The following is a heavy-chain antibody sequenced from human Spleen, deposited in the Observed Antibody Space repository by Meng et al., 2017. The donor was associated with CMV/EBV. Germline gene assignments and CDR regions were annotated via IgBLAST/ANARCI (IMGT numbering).Heavy chain of an antibody. D-gene: IGHD3-10*01. Sequence: LRLSCAASGFTFSNYAMSWVRHSPVNGVDCFSLIPHSFPPISSSPSVKGRFTISRDNSKNTLYLQMNSLRAEDTAIYYCARDPGADGGWGQGTLVTVSS. CDR2: IPHSFPPI. J-gene: IGHJ4*02. V-gene: IGHV3-23*03. CDR1: GFTFSNYA. CDR3: ARDPGADGG.